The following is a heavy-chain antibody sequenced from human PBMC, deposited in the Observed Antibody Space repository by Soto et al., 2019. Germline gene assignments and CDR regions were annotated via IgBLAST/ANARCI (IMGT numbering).Heavy chain of an antibody. CDR3: ARGCSGGSCYSPYYYGMDV. V-gene: IGHV1-69*01. Sequence: QVQLVQSGAEVKKPGSSVKVSCKASGGTFSSYAISWVRQAPGQGLEWMGGIIPIFGTANYAQKFQGRVTITADESTSTASMELSSLRSEDTAVYYCARGCSGGSCYSPYYYGMDVWGQGTTVTVSS. CDR1: GGTFSSYA. D-gene: IGHD2-15*01. J-gene: IGHJ6*02. CDR2: IIPIFGTA.